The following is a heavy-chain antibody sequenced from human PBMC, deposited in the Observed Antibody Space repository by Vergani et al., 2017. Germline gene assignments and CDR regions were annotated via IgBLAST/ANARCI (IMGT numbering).Heavy chain of an antibody. D-gene: IGHD2-2*02. CDR2: ISWNSGSI. CDR3: AKDHYCSSTSCYTRDYYYYYMDV. V-gene: IGHV3-9*01. Sequence: EVQLVESGGGLVQPGRSLRLSCAASGFTFDDYAMHWVRQAPGKGLEWVSGISWNSGSIGYADSVKGRFTISRDNAKNSLYLQMNSLRAEDTAVYYCAKDHYCSSTSCYTRDYYYYYMDVWGKGTTVTVSS. J-gene: IGHJ6*03. CDR1: GFTFDDYA.